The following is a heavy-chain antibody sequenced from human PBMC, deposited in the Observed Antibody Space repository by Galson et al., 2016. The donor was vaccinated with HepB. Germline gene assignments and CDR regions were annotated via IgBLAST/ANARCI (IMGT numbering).Heavy chain of an antibody. CDR3: ARVTHSAAATSLFDY. Sequence: SVKVSCKASGGTFSSYGFGWVRQAPGQGLEWMGGIIPFFGTANYAQRFQDRVTITADDSTSTAYLELSGLRSEDTAVYYCARVTHSAAATSLFDYWGQGTLVTVSS. CDR2: IIPFFGTA. J-gene: IGHJ4*02. D-gene: IGHD6-13*01. V-gene: IGHV1-69*13. CDR1: GGTFSSYG.